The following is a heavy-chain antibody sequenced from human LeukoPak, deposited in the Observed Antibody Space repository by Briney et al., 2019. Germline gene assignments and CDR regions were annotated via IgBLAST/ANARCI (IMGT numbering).Heavy chain of an antibody. V-gene: IGHV1-69*01. J-gene: IGHJ4*02. D-gene: IGHD3-3*01. CDR2: IIPIFGTA. CDR3: ARVHLGFWSGYHALDY. Sequence: SVKVSCKASGGTFSSYAISWVRQAPGQGIEWMGGIIPIFGTANYAQKFQGRVTITADESTSTAYMELSSLRSEDTAVYYCARVHLGFWSGYHALDYWGQGTLVTVSS. CDR1: GGTFSSYA.